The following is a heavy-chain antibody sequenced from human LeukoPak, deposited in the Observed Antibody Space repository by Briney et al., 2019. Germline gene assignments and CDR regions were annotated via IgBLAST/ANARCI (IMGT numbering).Heavy chain of an antibody. CDR3: AREGSSGWYPKTYFDY. V-gene: IGHV3-23*01. D-gene: IGHD6-19*01. CDR2: ISGSGGST. Sequence: GGSLRLSCAASGFTFSSYAMSWVRQAPGKGLEWVSAISGSGGSTYYADSVKGRFTISRDNSKNTLYLQMNSLRAEDTAVYYCAREGSSGWYPKTYFDYWGQGTLVTV. J-gene: IGHJ4*02. CDR1: GFTFSSYA.